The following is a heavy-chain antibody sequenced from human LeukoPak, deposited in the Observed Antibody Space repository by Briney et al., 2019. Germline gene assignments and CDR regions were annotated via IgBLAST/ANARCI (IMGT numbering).Heavy chain of an antibody. J-gene: IGHJ4*02. CDR2: ISGDGGIT. V-gene: IGHV3-43*02. CDR1: GVTFDGYA. Sequence: PGGSLRLSCEASGVTFDGYAIHWVRQIPGKGLEWVSLISGDGGITKYADSVKGRFTISRDNSKNSLYLQMNSLRIDDTALYYCAKPSSGWYRFDYWGQGTLVTVSS. D-gene: IGHD6-19*01. CDR3: AKPSSGWYRFDY.